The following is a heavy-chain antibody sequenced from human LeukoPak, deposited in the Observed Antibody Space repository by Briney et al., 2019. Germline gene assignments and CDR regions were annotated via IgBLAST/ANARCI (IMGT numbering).Heavy chain of an antibody. CDR1: GFTFSSYS. J-gene: IGHJ6*03. V-gene: IGHV3-21*04. CDR2: ISSSSSYI. CDR3: ARVLRYCSGGNCYSGGLGYMDV. D-gene: IGHD2-15*01. Sequence: PGGSLRLSCAASGFTFSSYSMNWVRQAPGKGLEWVSFISSSSSYIYYADSVKGRFTISRDNAKNSLYLQMNSLRAEDTAVYYCARVLRYCSGGNCYSGGLGYMDVWGKGTTVTISS.